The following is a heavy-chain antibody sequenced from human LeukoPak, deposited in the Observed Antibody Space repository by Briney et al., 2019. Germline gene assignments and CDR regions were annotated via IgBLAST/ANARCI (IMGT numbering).Heavy chain of an antibody. CDR1: GFTFGDYA. Sequence: PSGGSLRLSCTASGFTFGDYAMSWFRQAPGKGLEWVGFIRSKAYGGTTEYAASVKGRFTISRDNAKNSLYLQMNSLRAEDTAVYYCASQVRGNDGDYWGQGTLVTVSS. CDR2: IRSKAYGGTT. V-gene: IGHV3-49*03. D-gene: IGHD1-1*01. J-gene: IGHJ4*02. CDR3: ASQVRGNDGDY.